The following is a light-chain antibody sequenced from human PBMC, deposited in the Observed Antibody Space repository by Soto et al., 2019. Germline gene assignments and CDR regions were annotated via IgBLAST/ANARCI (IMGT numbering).Light chain of an antibody. CDR1: TGPVTSGHY. V-gene: IGLV7-46*01. CDR2: DAT. Sequence: QVVVTQEPSLTVSPGGTVTLTCGSNTGPVTSGHYPYWFQQKPGQAPRTLISDATNKHSWTPARFSGSLLGGKAALTLSGAQADDEADYYCLLSYRNAVIFGGGTKVTVL. CDR3: LLSYRNAVI. J-gene: IGLJ2*01.